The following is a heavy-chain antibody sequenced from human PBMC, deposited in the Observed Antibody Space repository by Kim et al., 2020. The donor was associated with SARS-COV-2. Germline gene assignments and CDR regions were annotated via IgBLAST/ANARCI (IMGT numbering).Heavy chain of an antibody. J-gene: IGHJ4*02. CDR1: GYNFNNYW. CDR2: IDPTDSYT. Sequence: GESLKISCKSSGYNFNNYWITWVRQMPGKGLELMGKIDPTDSYTNYSPSFQGHVTISVDKSIRTAYLQWSSLEASDTAMYFCARRYYGSGSLDYWGQGTL. CDR3: ARRYYGSGSLDY. D-gene: IGHD3-10*01. V-gene: IGHV5-10-1*01.